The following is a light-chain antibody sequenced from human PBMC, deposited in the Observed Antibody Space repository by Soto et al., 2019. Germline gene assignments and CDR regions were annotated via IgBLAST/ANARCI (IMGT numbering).Light chain of an antibody. Sequence: DIKMTQSPSTLSASVGDRVIITCRASQSISSWLAWYQQKPGKAPKPLIYDASSLESGVPSRFSGSGSGTELTLTISSLQPDDFATYYCQQSFSNYFTFGGGTKVDIK. CDR3: QQSFSNYFT. V-gene: IGKV1-5*01. J-gene: IGKJ4*01. CDR1: QSISSW. CDR2: DAS.